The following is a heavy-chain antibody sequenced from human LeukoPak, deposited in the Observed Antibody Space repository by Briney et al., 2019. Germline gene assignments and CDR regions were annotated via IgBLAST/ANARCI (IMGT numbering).Heavy chain of an antibody. CDR3: ARERRRSSSPNYYYYYGMDV. J-gene: IGHJ6*02. CDR1: GFTFSSYG. CDR2: IWYDGSNK. Sequence: GRSLRLSCAASGFTFSSYGMHWVRQAPGKGLEWVAVIWYDGSNKYYADSVKGRFTISRDNSKNTLYLQMNSLRAEDTAVYYCARERRRSSSPNYYYYYGMDVWGQGTTVTVSS. D-gene: IGHD6-13*01. V-gene: IGHV3-33*01.